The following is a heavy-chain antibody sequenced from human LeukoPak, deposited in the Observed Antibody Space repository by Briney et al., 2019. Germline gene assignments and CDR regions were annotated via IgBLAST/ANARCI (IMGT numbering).Heavy chain of an antibody. Sequence: SVKVSCKASGGTFSSYAISWVRQAPGQGLEWMGGIIPIFGTANYAQKFQGRVTITTDESTSTAYMELSSLRSEDTAVYYCARSYCSSTSCPGSRFDPWGQGTLVSVSS. CDR3: ARSYCSSTSCPGSRFDP. CDR2: IIPIFGTA. D-gene: IGHD2-2*01. V-gene: IGHV1-69*05. CDR1: GGTFSSYA. J-gene: IGHJ5*02.